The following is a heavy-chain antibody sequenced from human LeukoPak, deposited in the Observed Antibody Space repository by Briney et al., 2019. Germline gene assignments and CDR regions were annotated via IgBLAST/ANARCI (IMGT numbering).Heavy chain of an antibody. Sequence: KNGESLKISCKGSGYSFTSYWIGWVRQMPGKGLEWMGIIYPGDSDTRYSPSFQGQVTISADKSVSTAYLQWSSLKASDTAMYYCARQFYYGSGNNAFDIWGQGTMVTVSS. CDR1: GYSFTSYW. D-gene: IGHD3-10*01. V-gene: IGHV5-51*01. J-gene: IGHJ3*02. CDR2: IYPGDSDT. CDR3: ARQFYYGSGNNAFDI.